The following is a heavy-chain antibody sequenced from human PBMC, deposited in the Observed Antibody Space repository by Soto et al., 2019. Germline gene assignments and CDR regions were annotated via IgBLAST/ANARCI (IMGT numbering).Heavy chain of an antibody. Sequence: GGSLRLSCEGPGFTFSDYGFHWVRQAPGKGLEWVAMISYDGSDRYYRESVQGRFTISRDDSKNTVFLQMNSLRTEDTAMYYCARSTYCNGGSCYPQYWGPGTLVTVSS. CDR2: ISYDGSDR. V-gene: IGHV3-30*03. CDR3: ARSTYCNGGSCYPQY. D-gene: IGHD2-15*01. CDR1: GFTFSDYG. J-gene: IGHJ4*02.